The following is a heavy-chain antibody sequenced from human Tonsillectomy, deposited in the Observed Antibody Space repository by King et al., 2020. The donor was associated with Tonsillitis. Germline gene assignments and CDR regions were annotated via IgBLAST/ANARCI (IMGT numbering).Heavy chain of an antibody. J-gene: IGHJ3*02. Sequence: VQLVESGGGLVQPGGSLRLSCAASGFIFSSYEMNWVRQAPGKGLEWVSYVSSSGSTIHYADSVKGRFTISRDNAKNSLHLQMNSLRAEDTAVYYCAREPRLLWFGEITPGAFDIWGQGTMVTGSS. CDR1: GFIFSSYE. V-gene: IGHV3-48*03. CDR2: VSSSGSTI. CDR3: AREPRLLWFGEITPGAFDI. D-gene: IGHD3-10*01.